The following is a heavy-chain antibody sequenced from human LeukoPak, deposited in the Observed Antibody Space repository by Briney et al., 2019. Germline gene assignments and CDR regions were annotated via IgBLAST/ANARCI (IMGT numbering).Heavy chain of an antibody. CDR2: LYNSGST. Sequence: SETLSLICTVSGGSINGPYSYWGWIRQPPGKGLEWIGSLYNSGSTYSNPSLKSRATISVDTSKNHVSLKLSSVTAADTAMYYCARKDGDGWGQGTLVTVSS. CDR3: ARKDGDG. J-gene: IGHJ4*02. D-gene: IGHD5-24*01. CDR1: GGSINGPYSY. V-gene: IGHV4-39*07.